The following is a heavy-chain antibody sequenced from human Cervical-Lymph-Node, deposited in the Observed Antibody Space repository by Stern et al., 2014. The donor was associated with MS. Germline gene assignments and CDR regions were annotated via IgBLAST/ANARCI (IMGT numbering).Heavy chain of an antibody. CDR1: GGTFSSYA. D-gene: IGHD4-17*01. V-gene: IGHV1-69*09. CDR2: IIPILGIA. J-gene: IGHJ4*02. Sequence: MQLVESGAEVKKPGSSVKVSCKASGGTFSSYAISWVRQAPGQGLEWMGRIIPILGIANYAQKFQGRVTITADKSTSTAYMELSSLRSEDTAVYYCARDKETVTTWVAEDYWGQGTLVTVSS. CDR3: ARDKETVTTWVAEDY.